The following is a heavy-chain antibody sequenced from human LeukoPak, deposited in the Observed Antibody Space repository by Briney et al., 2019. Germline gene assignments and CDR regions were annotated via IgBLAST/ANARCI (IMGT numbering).Heavy chain of an antibody. D-gene: IGHD6-13*01. CDR3: ANLGKASSYFDY. V-gene: IGHV3-30*18. Sequence: GGSLRLSCAASGFTFSSYGMHWVSQAPGKGLEWVAVISYDGSNKYYADSVKGRFTISRDNSKNTLYLQMNSLRAEDTAVYYCANLGKASSYFDYWGQGTLVTVSS. CDR2: ISYDGSNK. CDR1: GFTFSSYG. J-gene: IGHJ4*02.